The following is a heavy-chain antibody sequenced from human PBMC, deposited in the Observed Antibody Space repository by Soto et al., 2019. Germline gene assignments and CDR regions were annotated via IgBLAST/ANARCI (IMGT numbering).Heavy chain of an antibody. D-gene: IGHD3-10*01. CDR3: ARDKRGVAGRSMLRGVIGLGDY. CDR1: GYAFTSYY. V-gene: IGHV1-46*01. CDR2: INPSGGST. Sequence: ASVKVSFKASGYAFTSYYMQWVRQAPGQGLEWMGIINPSGGSTSYAQKFQGRVTMTRDTSTSTVYMELSSLRSEDTAVYYCARDKRGVAGRSMLRGVIGLGDYWGQGTLVTSPQ. J-gene: IGHJ4*02.